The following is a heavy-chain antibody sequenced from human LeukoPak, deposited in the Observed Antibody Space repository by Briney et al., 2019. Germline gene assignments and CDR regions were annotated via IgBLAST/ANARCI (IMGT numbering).Heavy chain of an antibody. V-gene: IGHV3-7*03. CDR1: GFIFSGSW. Sequence: GGSLRLSCTASGFIFSGSWMAWIRQAPGKGLEWVAIIKKDGSEKYYVDSMKGGFTISRDNAKNSLFLQMNSLRAEDTAIYYCTTDTWYSAGHWGQGTLVTVSS. CDR2: IKKDGSEK. CDR3: TTDTWYSAGH. D-gene: IGHD2-15*01. J-gene: IGHJ4*02.